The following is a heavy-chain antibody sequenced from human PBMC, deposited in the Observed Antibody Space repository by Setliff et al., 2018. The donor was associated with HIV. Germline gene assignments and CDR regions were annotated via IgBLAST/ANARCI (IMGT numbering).Heavy chain of an antibody. V-gene: IGHV7-4-1*02. CDR3: ARVYSSGWYGDYYYYYYMDV. CDR1: GYTFTSYA. J-gene: IGHJ6*03. D-gene: IGHD6-19*01. Sequence: GASVKVSCKASGYTFTSYAMNWVRQAPGQGLEWMGWINTNTGNPTYAQGFTGRLVFSLDTSVSTAYRQISSLKAEDTAVYYCARVYSSGWYGDYYYYYYMDVWGKGTTVTVSS. CDR2: INTNTGNP.